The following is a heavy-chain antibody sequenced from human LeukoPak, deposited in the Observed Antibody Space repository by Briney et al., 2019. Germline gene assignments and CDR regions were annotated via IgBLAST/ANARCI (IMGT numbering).Heavy chain of an antibody. J-gene: IGHJ3*02. CDR2: IRYDGTNK. CDR1: EFTFSNYG. Sequence: GGSLRLSCAASEFTFSNYGMHWVRQAPGKGLEWVAFIRYDGTNKYYADSVKGRFTISRDNAKNSLYLQMNSLRAEDTAVYYCVRDHHRRLYDSQARDTFDIWGRGTMVTVSS. V-gene: IGHV3-30*02. CDR3: VRDHHRRLYDSQARDTFDI. D-gene: IGHD5/OR15-5a*01.